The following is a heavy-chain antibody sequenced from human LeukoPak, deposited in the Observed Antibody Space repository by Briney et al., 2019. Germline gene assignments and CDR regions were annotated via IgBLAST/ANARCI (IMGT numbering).Heavy chain of an antibody. V-gene: IGHV4-39*07. D-gene: IGHD4-23*01. CDR3: ARTSGGNSPELFDY. CDR2: IYYSGST. J-gene: IGHJ4*02. CDR1: DGSISSSSYY. Sequence: SSETLSLTCTVSDGSISSSSYYWGWIRQPPGKGLEWIGSIYYSGSTYYNPSLKSRVTISVDTSKNQFSLKLSSVTAADTAVYYCARTSGGNSPELFDYWGQGTLLTVSS.